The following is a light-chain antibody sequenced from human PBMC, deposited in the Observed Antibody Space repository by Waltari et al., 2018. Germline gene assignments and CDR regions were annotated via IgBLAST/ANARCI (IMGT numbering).Light chain of an antibody. V-gene: IGKV1-39*01. CDR1: RSITNY. J-gene: IGKJ2*01. CDR3: QQTYSIPYT. Sequence: DIQMTQSPSSLSASVGDRVSITCRASRSITNYLNWYQQIPGRAPKLLIYAASSLQSGVPSRFSATGSGTDFSLIISTLQAEDFATYYCQQTYSIPYTFGQGTTLDVK. CDR2: AAS.